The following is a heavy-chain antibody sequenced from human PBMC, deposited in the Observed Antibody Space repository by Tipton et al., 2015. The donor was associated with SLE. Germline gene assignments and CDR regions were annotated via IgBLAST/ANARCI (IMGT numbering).Heavy chain of an antibody. CDR1: GGSISSYY. Sequence: LRLSCTVSGGSISSYYWSWIRQPPGKGLEWIRYIYYSGSTNYNPSLKSRVTISVDTSKNQFSLKLSSVTAADTAVYYCARDPRGSGSFDYWGQGTLVTVSS. D-gene: IGHD3-22*01. CDR3: ARDPRGSGSFDY. J-gene: IGHJ4*02. V-gene: IGHV4-59*01. CDR2: IYYSGST.